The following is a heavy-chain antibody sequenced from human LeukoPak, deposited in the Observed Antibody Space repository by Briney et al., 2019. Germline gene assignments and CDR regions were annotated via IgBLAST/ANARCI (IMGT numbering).Heavy chain of an antibody. D-gene: IGHD6-13*01. CDR1: GGTFSSYA. V-gene: IGHV1-69*06. Sequence: SVKVSCKASGGTFSSYAISWVRQAPGQGLEWMGGIIPIFGTANYAQKFQGRVTITADKSTSTAYMELSSLRSEDTAVYYCARAALSSSWESYFDYWGQGTLVTVSS. J-gene: IGHJ4*02. CDR3: ARAALSSSWESYFDY. CDR2: IIPIFGTA.